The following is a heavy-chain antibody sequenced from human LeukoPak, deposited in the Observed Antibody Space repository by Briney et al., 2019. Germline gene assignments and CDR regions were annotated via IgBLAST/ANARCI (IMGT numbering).Heavy chain of an antibody. J-gene: IGHJ4*02. V-gene: IGHV3-33*06. CDR2: IWYDGSNK. Sequence: GGSLRLSCVASGFSFSSYGMHWVRQAPGKGLEWVAVIWYDGSNKYYADSVKGRFTISRDNSKNTLYLQMNSLRAEDTAVYYCAKLHDYGDYDVGYFDYWGQGTLVTVSS. D-gene: IGHD4-17*01. CDR3: AKLHDYGDYDVGYFDY. CDR1: GFSFSSYG.